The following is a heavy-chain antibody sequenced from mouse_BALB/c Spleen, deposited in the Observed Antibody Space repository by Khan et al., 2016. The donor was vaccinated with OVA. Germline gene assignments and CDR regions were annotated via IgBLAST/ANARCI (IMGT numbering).Heavy chain of an antibody. Sequence: VQLQESGAELGKPGASVKISCKASGYTFTSYYLYWVKQRPGQGLEWIGGINPSNGVSHFNEKFKSKATLTVDKSSSTAYMQLNSLPSEDSAVYYCARSGYGNPFAYWGQGTLVTVST. CDR1: GYTFTSYY. D-gene: IGHD2-1*01. J-gene: IGHJ3*01. CDR3: ARSGYGNPFAY. V-gene: IGHV1S81*02. CDR2: INPSNGVS.